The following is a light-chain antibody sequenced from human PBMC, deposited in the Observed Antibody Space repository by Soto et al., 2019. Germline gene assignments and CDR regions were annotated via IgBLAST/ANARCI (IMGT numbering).Light chain of an antibody. CDR1: QSISSW. J-gene: IGKJ1*01. CDR3: QQYQSYWT. CDR2: DAS. Sequence: DIQMTQSPSTLSASVGDRVIITCRASQSISSWLAWYQQKPGKVPNLLIYDASNLESGVPSRFSGSGSGTEFTLTISSLQPDDFATYYCQQYQSYWTLGQGTKVDIK. V-gene: IGKV1-5*01.